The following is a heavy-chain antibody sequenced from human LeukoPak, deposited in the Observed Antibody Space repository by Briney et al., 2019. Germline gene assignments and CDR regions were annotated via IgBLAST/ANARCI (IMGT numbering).Heavy chain of an antibody. CDR2: INHSGST. V-gene: IGHV4-34*01. CDR3: ARAGEGADY. Sequence: TSETLSLTCAVYGGSFSGYYWSWIRQPPGKGLEWIGEINHSGSTNYNPSLKSRVTISVDTSKNQFSLKLSSVTAADTAVYYCARAGEGADYWGQGTLVTVSS. J-gene: IGHJ4*02. CDR1: GGSFSGYY. D-gene: IGHD1-26*01.